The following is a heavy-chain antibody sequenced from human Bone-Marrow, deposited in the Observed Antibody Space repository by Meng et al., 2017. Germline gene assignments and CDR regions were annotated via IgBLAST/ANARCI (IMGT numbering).Heavy chain of an antibody. D-gene: IGHD3-10*01. CDR2: INPNSGGT. CDR3: ASWGSGSYYNPPGFDY. CDR1: GYTFTGYY. V-gene: IGHV1-2*06. Sequence: ASVKVSCKASGYTFTGYYMHWVRQAPGQGLEWMGRINPNSGGTNYAQKFQGRVTMTRDTSISTAYMELSRLRSDDTAVYYCASWGSGSYYNPPGFDYWGQGTLVTVSS. J-gene: IGHJ4*02.